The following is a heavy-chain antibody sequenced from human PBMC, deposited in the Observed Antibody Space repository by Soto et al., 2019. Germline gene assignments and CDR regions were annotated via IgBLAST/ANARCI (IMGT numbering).Heavy chain of an antibody. J-gene: IGHJ4*02. Sequence: PSETLSLTCTVSGGSISSGGYYWSWIRQHPGKGLEWIGYIYYSGSTYYNPSLKSRVTISVDTSKNQFSLKLSSVTAADTAVYYCARDYYYGGNSVYDYWGQGTLVTVSS. CDR1: GGSISSGGYY. V-gene: IGHV4-31*03. D-gene: IGHD3-22*01. CDR3: ARDYYYGGNSVYDY. CDR2: IYYSGST.